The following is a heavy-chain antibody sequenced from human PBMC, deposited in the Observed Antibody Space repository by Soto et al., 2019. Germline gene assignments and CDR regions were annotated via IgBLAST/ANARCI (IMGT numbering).Heavy chain of an antibody. CDR1: VFTFEDHA. CDR2: ISWNSDII. J-gene: IGHJ6*02. Sequence: SLRLSCVASVFTFEDHAMHWVRQGPGKCLEWVSGISWNSDIIVYADSVKGRFTMSRDNVKNSLYLQMSSLRSEDTAAYYCVRDMGHYDFWGNNERGLEVWGQATTVTVSS. D-gene: IGHD3-3*01. CDR3: VRDMGHYDFWGNNERGLEV. V-gene: IGHV3-9*01.